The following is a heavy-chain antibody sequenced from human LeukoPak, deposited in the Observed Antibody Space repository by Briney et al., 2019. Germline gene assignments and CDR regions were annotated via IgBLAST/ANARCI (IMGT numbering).Heavy chain of an antibody. CDR1: GYTLTELS. Sequence: ASVKVSCKVSGYTLTELSMHWVRQAPGKGLEWMGGFDPEDGETIYAQKFQGRVTMTEDTSTETDYMELSSLTSEATAVYSCATDLAYCSSTSCHIPDYWGQGTLVTVSS. CDR2: FDPEDGET. D-gene: IGHD2-2*02. V-gene: IGHV1-24*01. J-gene: IGHJ4*02. CDR3: ATDLAYCSSTSCHIPDY.